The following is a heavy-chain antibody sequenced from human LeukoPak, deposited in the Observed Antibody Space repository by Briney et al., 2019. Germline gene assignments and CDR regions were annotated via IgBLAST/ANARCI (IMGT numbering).Heavy chain of an antibody. J-gene: IGHJ6*02. CDR2: ISYDGSNK. V-gene: IGHV3-30*18. CDR1: GFTVSSYG. CDR3: AKDVHYYYGVDV. Sequence: GGSLRLSCAASGFTVSSYGMHWVRQAPGKGLEWVAVISYDGSNKYYADSVKGRFTISRDNSKNTLYLQMNSLRAEDTAVYYCAKDVHYYYGVDVWGQGTTVTVSS.